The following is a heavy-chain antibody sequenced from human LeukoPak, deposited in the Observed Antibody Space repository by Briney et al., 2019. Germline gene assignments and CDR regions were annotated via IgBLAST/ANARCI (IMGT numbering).Heavy chain of an antibody. D-gene: IGHD5-18*01. CDR3: ERARGYSYGSYFDY. CDR1: GFTFSSYW. CDR2: IKQDGSEK. V-gene: IGHV3-7*01. Sequence: GGSLRLSCAASGFTFSSYWMSWVRQAPGKGLEWVANIKQDGSEKYYVDSVKGRFTISRDNAKNSLYLQMNSLRAEDTAVYYCERARGYSYGSYFDYWGQGTLVTVSS. J-gene: IGHJ4*02.